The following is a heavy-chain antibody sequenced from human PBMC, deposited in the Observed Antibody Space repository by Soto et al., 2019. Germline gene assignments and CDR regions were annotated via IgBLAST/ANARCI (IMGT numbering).Heavy chain of an antibody. Sequence: QVQLVQSGAEVKKPGSSVKVSCKTSGVSFNNNGIGWVRQAPGHGLEWMGGVSPPFRTSNYARKFQGRISLTADASTGTVNMELSSLTSEDTAQYYCARVLYYGSGSYSPYGMDVWGQGNTVTVSS. CDR3: ARVLYYGSGSYSPYGMDV. D-gene: IGHD3-10*01. CDR2: VSPPFRTS. CDR1: GVSFNNNG. J-gene: IGHJ6*02. V-gene: IGHV1-69*01.